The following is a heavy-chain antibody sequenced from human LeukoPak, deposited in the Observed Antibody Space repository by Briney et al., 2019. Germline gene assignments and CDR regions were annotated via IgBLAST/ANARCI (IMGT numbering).Heavy chain of an antibody. CDR1: GDSISMYY. CDR2: IYASGNT. D-gene: IGHD7-27*01. CDR3: VRKTGQHYYFDY. J-gene: IGHJ4*02. V-gene: IGHV4-4*07. Sequence: KASETLSLTCTVSGDSISMYYWGWIRQPAGKGLEWIGRIYASGNTDYNPSLKSRVTLSLDTSKKKFSLTLTYVTDADTAVYYCVRKTGQHYYFDYWGQGTLVTVSS.